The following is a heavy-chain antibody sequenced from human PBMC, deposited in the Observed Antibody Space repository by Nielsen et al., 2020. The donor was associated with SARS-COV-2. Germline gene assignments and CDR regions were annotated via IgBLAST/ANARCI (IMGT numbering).Heavy chain of an antibody. D-gene: IGHD3-16*01. Sequence: ASVKVSCKASGYTFTSYAMHWVRQAPGQRLEWMGWINAGNGNTKYSQKFQGRVTITRDTSASTAYMELSSLRSEDTAVYYCATRLTFGGVSDAFDIWGQGTMVTVSS. CDR2: INAGNGNT. CDR1: GYTFTSYA. CDR3: ATRLTFGGVSDAFDI. V-gene: IGHV1-3*01. J-gene: IGHJ3*02.